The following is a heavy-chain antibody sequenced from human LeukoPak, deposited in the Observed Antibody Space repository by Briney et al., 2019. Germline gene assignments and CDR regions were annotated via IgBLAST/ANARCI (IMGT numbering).Heavy chain of an antibody. D-gene: IGHD2-15*01. Sequence: SVKVSCKASGGTFSSYAISWVRQAPGQGLEWMGGIIPIFGTANHAQKFQDKVTMTMDTSTTTVYMELRSLRSDDTAVYYCARDTRDYGMDVWGQGTTVIVSS. CDR1: GGTFSSYA. CDR3: ARDTRDYGMDV. CDR2: IIPIFGTA. J-gene: IGHJ6*02. V-gene: IGHV1-69*05.